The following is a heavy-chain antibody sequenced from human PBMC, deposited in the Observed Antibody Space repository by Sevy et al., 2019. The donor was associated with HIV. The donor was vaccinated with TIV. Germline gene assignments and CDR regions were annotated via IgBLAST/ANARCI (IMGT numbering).Heavy chain of an antibody. CDR2: ISYDGSNK. J-gene: IGHJ6*02. V-gene: IGHV3-30*04. D-gene: IGHD6-19*01. CDR1: GFTFSSYA. CDR3: AKAYSSGHYYYYGMDV. Sequence: GGSLRLSCAASGFTFSSYAMHWVRQAPGKGLEWVAVISYDGSNKYYADSVKGRFTISRDNSKNTLYLQMNSLRAEDTAVYYCAKAYSSGHYYYYGMDVWGQGTTVTVSS.